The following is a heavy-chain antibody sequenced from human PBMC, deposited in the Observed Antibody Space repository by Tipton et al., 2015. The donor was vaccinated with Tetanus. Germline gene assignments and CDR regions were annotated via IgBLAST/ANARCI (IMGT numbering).Heavy chain of an antibody. V-gene: IGHV3-23*01. J-gene: IGHJ3*01. CDR2: ISGSGGST. CDR1: GFTFSSYG. Sequence: SLRLSCAASGFTFSSYGMRWVRQAPAKGLEWVSGISGSGGSTYYADSAKGRFTISRDNSKLYLQMNSLRAEARAVYYCEKSRAPSHYRGAFEFWGQGTMVTVSS. D-gene: IGHD3-10*01. CDR3: EKSRAPSHYRGAFEF.